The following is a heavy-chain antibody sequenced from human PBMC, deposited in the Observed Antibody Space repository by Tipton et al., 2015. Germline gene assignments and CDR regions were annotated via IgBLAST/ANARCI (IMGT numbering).Heavy chain of an antibody. Sequence: TLSLTCTVSGGSINNYYWSWIRQPPGKGLEWIGHIHDSGSTNYNPSLKSRVTMSVDTSKNQFSLHLSSVTAADTAVYYCAREVWYYDSSGYDYWGQGTLVTVSS. CDR3: AREVWYYDSSGYDY. V-gene: IGHV4-59*12. J-gene: IGHJ4*02. D-gene: IGHD3-22*01. CDR1: GGSINNYY. CDR2: IHDSGST.